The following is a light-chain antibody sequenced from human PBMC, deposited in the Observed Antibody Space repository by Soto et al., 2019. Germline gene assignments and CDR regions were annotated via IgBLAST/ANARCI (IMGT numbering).Light chain of an antibody. V-gene: IGKV1-39*01. CDR2: AAS. CDR3: QESYSTPLA. Sequence: DIQWTQSPSSLSASVGDRVTITCRTSQNINIFLNWYQQKPGRAPMVVISAASNLESGVPSRFSGRGSGTEFTLTISNLQPGDSALYFCQESYSTPLAFGGGTKVDIK. CDR1: QNINIF. J-gene: IGKJ4*01.